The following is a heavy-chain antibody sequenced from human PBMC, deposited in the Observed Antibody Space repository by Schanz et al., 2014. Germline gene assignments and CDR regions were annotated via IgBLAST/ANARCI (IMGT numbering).Heavy chain of an antibody. CDR3: AREEGWGIAAAGPKHYYYGMDV. D-gene: IGHD6-13*01. Sequence: DLVESGGGLIQRGESLRLSCSASGFSFSSYSMNWVRQAPGKGLEWVSSISSSGSYIHYADSVKGRFTISRDNAKNTLYLQMNRLRAEDTAVYYCAREEGWGIAAAGPKHYYYGMDVWGQGTTVTVSS. V-gene: IGHV3-21*01. CDR1: GFSFSSYS. J-gene: IGHJ6*02. CDR2: ISSSGSYI.